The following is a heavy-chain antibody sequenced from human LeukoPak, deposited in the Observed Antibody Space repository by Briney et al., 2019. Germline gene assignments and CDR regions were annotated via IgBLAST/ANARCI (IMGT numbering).Heavy chain of an antibody. Sequence: VGSLRLSCAASAFTFSNYNMIWVRQAPGKGLEWVSSISSSATYIYYADSVKGRFTISRDDAKHSLFLQMNSLRAEDTAVYYCATADLTGYYGGDYWGQGTLVTVSS. CDR2: ISSSATYI. V-gene: IGHV3-21*01. CDR1: AFTFSNYN. CDR3: ATADLTGYYGGDY. J-gene: IGHJ4*02. D-gene: IGHD3-9*01.